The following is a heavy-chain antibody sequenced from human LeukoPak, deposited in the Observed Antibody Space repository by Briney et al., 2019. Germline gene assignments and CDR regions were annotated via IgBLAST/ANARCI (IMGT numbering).Heavy chain of an antibody. CDR2: ISGSGGST. Sequence: GGSLRLSCAASGFTFSSYAMSWVRQPPGKGLEWVSAISGSGGSTYYADSVKGRFTISRDNAKNSVHLQMNSLRAEDTAFYYCARAGYYFDYWGQGTLVTVSS. CDR3: ARAGYYFDY. V-gene: IGHV3-23*01. J-gene: IGHJ4*02. CDR1: GFTFSSYA.